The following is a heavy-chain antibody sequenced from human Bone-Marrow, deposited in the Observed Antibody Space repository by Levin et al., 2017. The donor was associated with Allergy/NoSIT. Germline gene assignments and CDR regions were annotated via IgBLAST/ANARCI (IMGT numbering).Heavy chain of an antibody. CDR3: TRHYYGSGSYYNVFDY. D-gene: IGHD3-10*01. Sequence: GGSLRLSCTASGFTFGDYAMSWFRQAPGKGLEWVGFIRSKAYGGTTEYAASVKGRFTISRDDSKSIAYLQVNSLKTEDTAVYYCTRHYYGSGSYYNVFDYWGQGTLVTVSS. J-gene: IGHJ4*02. CDR2: IRSKAYGGTT. V-gene: IGHV3-49*03. CDR1: GFTFGDYA.